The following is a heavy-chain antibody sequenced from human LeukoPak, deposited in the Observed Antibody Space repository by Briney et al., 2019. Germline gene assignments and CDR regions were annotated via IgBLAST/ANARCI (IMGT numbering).Heavy chain of an antibody. CDR3: AREGSNWYWYFDL. D-gene: IGHD6-13*01. CDR1: GFTFSSYW. CDR2: IKQGGSEK. J-gene: IGHJ2*01. V-gene: IGHV3-7*01. Sequence: TGGSLRLSCAASGFTFSSYWMSWVRQAPGKGLEWVANIKQGGSEKYYVDSGKGRFTISRDNAKSSLYLQMNSLRAEDTAVYFCAREGSNWYWYFDLWGRGTLVTVSS.